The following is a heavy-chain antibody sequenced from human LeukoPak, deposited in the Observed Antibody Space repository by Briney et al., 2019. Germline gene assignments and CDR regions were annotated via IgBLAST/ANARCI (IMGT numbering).Heavy chain of an antibody. CDR2: INAGNGNT. D-gene: IGHD1-26*01. CDR1: GYTFTGYY. V-gene: IGHV1-3*01. CDR3: ARVLSYYSNWFDP. J-gene: IGHJ5*02. Sequence: ASVKVSCKASGYTFTGYYMHWVRQAPGQRLEWMGWINAGNGNTKYSQKFQGRVTITRDTSASTAYMELSSLRSEDTAVYYCARVLSYYSNWFDPWGQGTLVTVSS.